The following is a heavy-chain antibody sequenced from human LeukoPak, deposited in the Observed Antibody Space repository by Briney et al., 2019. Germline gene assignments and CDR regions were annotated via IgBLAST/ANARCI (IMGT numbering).Heavy chain of an antibody. V-gene: IGHV1-18*01. Sequence: ASVEVSCKASGYTFTSYGISWVRQAPGQGLEWMGWISAYNGNTNYAQKLQGRVTMTTDTSTSTAYMELRSLRSDDTAVYYCARSTPYIVVVPAAPTFDYWGQGTLVTVSS. CDR3: ARSTPYIVVVPAAPTFDY. CDR2: ISAYNGNT. CDR1: GYTFTSYG. J-gene: IGHJ4*02. D-gene: IGHD2-2*01.